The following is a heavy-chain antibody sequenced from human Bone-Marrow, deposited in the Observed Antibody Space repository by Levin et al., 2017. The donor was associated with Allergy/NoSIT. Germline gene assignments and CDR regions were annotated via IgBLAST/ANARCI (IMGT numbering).Heavy chain of an antibody. J-gene: IGHJ3*02. V-gene: IGHV4-59*01. D-gene: IGHD2-2*01. CDR2: IYYSGST. CDR1: GGSISSYY. Sequence: SETLSLTCTVSGGSISSYYWSWIRQPPGKGLEWIGYIYYSGSTNYNPSLKSRVTISVDTSKNQFSLKLSSVTAADTAVYYCAREGWVVPAAMAFDIWGQGTMVTVSS. CDR3: AREGWVVPAAMAFDI.